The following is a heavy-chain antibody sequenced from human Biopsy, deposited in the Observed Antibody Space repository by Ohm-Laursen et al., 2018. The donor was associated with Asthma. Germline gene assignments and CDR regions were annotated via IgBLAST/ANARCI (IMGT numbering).Heavy chain of an antibody. V-gene: IGHV3-30*01. Sequence: SLRLSCAASGFSFSNFAIHWVRQAPGKGLEWVGVISKDASTQDYADSVKGRFTMARDNSKNTLDLQMNSLREEDTAVYYCVRVGYSSSWYGDYYYGMDVWGQGTTVTVSS. CDR2: ISKDASTQ. CDR1: GFSFSNFA. D-gene: IGHD6-13*01. J-gene: IGHJ6*02. CDR3: VRVGYSSSWYGDYYYGMDV.